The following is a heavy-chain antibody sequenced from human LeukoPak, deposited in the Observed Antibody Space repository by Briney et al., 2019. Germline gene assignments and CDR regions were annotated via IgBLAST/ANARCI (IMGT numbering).Heavy chain of an antibody. CDR1: GFTFSSYG. V-gene: IGHV3-48*04. J-gene: IGHJ4*02. CDR3: ARVAYFDYYFDY. CDR2: ISTSGSTI. D-gene: IGHD3-9*01. Sequence: PGGSLRLSCAASGFTFSSYGMNWVRQAPGKGLEWVSYISTSGSTIHYADSVKGRFTISRDNAKKSLYLLMNSLRAEDTAVYYCARVAYFDYYFDYWSQGTLVTVSS.